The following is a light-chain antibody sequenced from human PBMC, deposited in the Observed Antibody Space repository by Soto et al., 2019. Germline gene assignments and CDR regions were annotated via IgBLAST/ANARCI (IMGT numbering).Light chain of an antibody. CDR2: AAS. CDR1: QGISSY. J-gene: IGKJ3*01. V-gene: IGKV1-9*01. Sequence: IQLTQSPSSLSASVGDRVTITCRASQGISSYLAWYQQKPGKAPKLLIYAASTLQSGVPSRFSGSGSGKDFTHTISSLQPEDFATYYCQQLNSYPQITFGPGTKVDIK. CDR3: QQLNSYPQIT.